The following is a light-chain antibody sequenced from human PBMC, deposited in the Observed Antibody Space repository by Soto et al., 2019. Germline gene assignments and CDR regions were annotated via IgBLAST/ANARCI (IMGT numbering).Light chain of an antibody. CDR3: QQYETYSWT. J-gene: IGKJ1*01. V-gene: IGKV1-5*03. Sequence: DIQMTLSSSTLSPSVGDSVTNTCRASQRIDNWLSWYQQKQGKGPTLLIYRASRLERGVPSRFSGSGSGTEFALTISSLQPADFATYYCQQYETYSWTFGQGTKVDIK. CDR2: RAS. CDR1: QRIDNW.